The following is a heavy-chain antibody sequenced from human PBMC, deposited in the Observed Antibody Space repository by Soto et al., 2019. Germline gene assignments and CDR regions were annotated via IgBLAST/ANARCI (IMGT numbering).Heavy chain of an antibody. D-gene: IGHD2-15*01. J-gene: IGHJ4*01. Sequence: SETLSLTCTVSGDSISSADYYWSWIRQPPGKRLEWIGFIFHSGNAKYNPSLKSRVTISIDTSKSQFSLSLHSVTAADTAVYFCARAHAPTLPFDYWGLGTLVTVSS. CDR2: IFHSGNA. CDR1: GDSISSADYY. CDR3: ARAHAPTLPFDY. V-gene: IGHV4-61*08.